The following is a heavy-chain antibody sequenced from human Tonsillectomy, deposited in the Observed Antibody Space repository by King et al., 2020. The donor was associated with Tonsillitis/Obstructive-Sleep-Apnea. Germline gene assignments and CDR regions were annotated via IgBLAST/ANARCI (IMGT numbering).Heavy chain of an antibody. V-gene: IGHV4-34*01. CDR3: ARQGSGYPFDF. CDR1: GGSFSGYH. D-gene: IGHD3-3*01. J-gene: IGHJ4*02. Sequence: VQLQQWGAGLLKPSETLSLTCAVYGGSFSGYHWSWIRQPPGKGLEWIGEINHSGSTNYNPSLKSRVTISVDTSKNQFSLELSSVTAADTAVYYCARQGSGYPFDFWGQGTLVTVSS. CDR2: INHSGST.